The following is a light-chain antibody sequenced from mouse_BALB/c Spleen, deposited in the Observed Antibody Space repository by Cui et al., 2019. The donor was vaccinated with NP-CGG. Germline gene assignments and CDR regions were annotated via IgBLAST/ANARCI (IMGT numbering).Light chain of an antibody. Sequence: QAVVTQESALTTSSGETVTLTCRSSTGAVTTRNYANWVQEKPDHLFTGLIGGTNNRAPGVPARFSGSLIRDKAALTITGAQTEDEAIYFCALWYSNHWVFGGGTKLTVL. CDR1: TGAVTTRNY. CDR3: ALWYSNHWV. J-gene: IGLJ1*01. V-gene: IGLV1*01. CDR2: GTN.